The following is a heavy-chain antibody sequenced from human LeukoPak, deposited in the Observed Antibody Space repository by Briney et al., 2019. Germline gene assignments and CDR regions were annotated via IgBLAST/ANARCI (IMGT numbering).Heavy chain of an antibody. CDR2: IKRDGSEQ. V-gene: IGHV3-7*01. CDR1: GFTLSSYY. CDR3: ARDRRADDIPYNWFDP. J-gene: IGHJ5*02. Sequence: GGSLRLSCAASGFTLSSYYMSWVRQAPGKGLEWVANIKRDGSEQKYVDSVKGRFTISRDHTKNSLYLEMNSLKVEDTGVYYCARDRRADDIPYNWFDPWGQGTLVTVSS. D-gene: IGHD2-15*01.